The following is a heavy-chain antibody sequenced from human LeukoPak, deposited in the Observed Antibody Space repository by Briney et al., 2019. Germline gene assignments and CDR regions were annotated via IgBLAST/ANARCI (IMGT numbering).Heavy chain of an antibody. Sequence: ASVKVSCKASGYTFTSYGISWVRQAPGQGLEWMGWISAYNGNTNYAQKLQGRVTMTTDTSTSTAYMELRSLRSDDTAVYYCARVYVEYYYDSSGYIDYWGQGTLVTVSS. J-gene: IGHJ4*02. CDR2: ISAYNGNT. CDR3: ARVYVEYYYDSSGYIDY. V-gene: IGHV1-18*01. CDR1: GYTFTSYG. D-gene: IGHD3-22*01.